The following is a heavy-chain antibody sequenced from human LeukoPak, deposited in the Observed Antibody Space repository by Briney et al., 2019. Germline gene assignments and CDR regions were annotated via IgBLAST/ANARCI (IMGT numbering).Heavy chain of an antibody. CDR2: ISSSSTTI. D-gene: IGHD5-12*01. CDR3: ARDVDIVATMGLGVDYFDY. V-gene: IGHV3-48*04. Sequence: AGGSLRLSCAASGFTFSSYSMNWVRQAPGKGLEWVSYISSSSTTIYYADSVKGRFTISRDNAKNSLYLQMNSLRAEDTAVYYCARDVDIVATMGLGVDYFDYWGQGTLVTVSS. CDR1: GFTFSSYS. J-gene: IGHJ4*02.